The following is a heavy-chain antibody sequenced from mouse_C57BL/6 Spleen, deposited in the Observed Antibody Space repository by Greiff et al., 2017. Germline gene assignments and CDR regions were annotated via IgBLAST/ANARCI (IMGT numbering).Heavy chain of an antibody. D-gene: IGHD1-1*01. J-gene: IGHJ2*01. CDR2: IDPETGGT. CDR3: TRGDYGSSYY. V-gene: IGHV1-15*01. Sequence: QVQLQQSGAELVRPGASVTLSCKASGYTFTDYEMHWVKQTPVHGLEWIGAIDPETGGTAYNQKFKGKAILTADKSSSTAYMVLRSLTSEDSAVYYCTRGDYGSSYYWGQGTTLTVSS. CDR1: GYTFTDYE.